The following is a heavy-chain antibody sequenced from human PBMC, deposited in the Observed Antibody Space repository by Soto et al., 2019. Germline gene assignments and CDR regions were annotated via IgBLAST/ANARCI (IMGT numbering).Heavy chain of an antibody. V-gene: IGHV3-33*01. CDR1: GFTFSSYG. CDR2: IWYDGSNK. D-gene: IGHD4-17*01. Sequence: GGSLRLSCAASGFTFSSYGMHWVRQAPGKGLEWVAVIWYDGSNKYYADSVKGRFTISRDNSKNTLYLQMNSLRAEDTAVYYCARVTGSHGDYPFDYWGQGTLVTVSS. CDR3: ARVTGSHGDYPFDY. J-gene: IGHJ4*02.